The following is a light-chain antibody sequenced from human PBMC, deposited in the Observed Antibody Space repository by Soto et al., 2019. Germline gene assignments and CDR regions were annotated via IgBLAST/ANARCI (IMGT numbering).Light chain of an antibody. CDR3: QQRSNWPLT. CDR2: DAS. V-gene: IGKV3-11*01. J-gene: IGKJ1*01. CDR1: QSVGSY. Sequence: EIVFTQSPATLTFSRGGRVTLSCRASQSVGSYLAWYQQKLGQAPRLLIYDASNRATGIPARFGGSGSGTDFTLTISSXEPEDLAVYYCQQRSNWPLTFGQGTKVDIK.